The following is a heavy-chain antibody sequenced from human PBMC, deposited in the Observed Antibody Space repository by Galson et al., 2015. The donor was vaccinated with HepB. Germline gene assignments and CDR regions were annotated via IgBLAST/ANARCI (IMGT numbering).Heavy chain of an antibody. CDR1: GFTFSSYG. CDR2: MWYDGSNK. J-gene: IGHJ4*02. Sequence: SLRLSCAASGFTFSSYGMHWVRQAPGKGLEWVAVMWYDGSNKYYADSVKGRFTISRDNSKNTLYLQMNSLRAEDTAVYYCARAGYSSRWGVDYWGQGTLVTVSS. D-gene: IGHD6-13*01. CDR3: ARAGYSSRWGVDY. V-gene: IGHV3-33*01.